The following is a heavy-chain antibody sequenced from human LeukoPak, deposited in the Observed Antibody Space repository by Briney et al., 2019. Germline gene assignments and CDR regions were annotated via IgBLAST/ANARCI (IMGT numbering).Heavy chain of an antibody. Sequence: GGSLRLSCAASGFTFSSYWMSWVRQAPGKGLEWVANIKQDGSEKYYVDSVKGRFTISRDNVKNSLYLQMNNLGAEDTAIYYCATDPASYCTISTCDFDYWGQGTLVTVSS. CDR1: GFTFSSYW. V-gene: IGHV3-7*01. J-gene: IGHJ4*02. CDR3: ATDPASYCTISTCDFDY. D-gene: IGHD2-8*01. CDR2: IKQDGSEK.